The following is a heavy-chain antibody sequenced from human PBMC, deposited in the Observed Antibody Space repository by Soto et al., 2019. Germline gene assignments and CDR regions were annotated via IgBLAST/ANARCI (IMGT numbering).Heavy chain of an antibody. D-gene: IGHD1-7*01. CDR3: ARVAEYNWNSLNWFDP. Sequence: SQTLSLTCAISGDSVSSNSAAWNWIRQSPSRGLEWLGRTYYRSKWYNDYAVSVKSRITINPDASKNQFSLQPNSVTPEDTAVYYCARVAEYNWNSLNWFDPWGQGTLVTVS. CDR2: TYYRSKWYN. V-gene: IGHV6-1*01. CDR1: GDSVSSNSAA. J-gene: IGHJ5*02.